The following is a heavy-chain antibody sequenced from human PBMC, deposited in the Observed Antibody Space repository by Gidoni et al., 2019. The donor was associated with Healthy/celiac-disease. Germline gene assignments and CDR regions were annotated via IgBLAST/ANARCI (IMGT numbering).Heavy chain of an antibody. CDR2: INHSGST. J-gene: IGHJ4*02. CDR1: GGSFSGYY. V-gene: IGHV4-34*01. D-gene: IGHD6-19*01. Sequence: QVQLQQWGAGLLKPSATLSLTCAVYGGSFSGYYWSWIRQPPGKGLEWIGEINHSGSTNYNPSLKSRVTISVDTSKNQFSLKLSSVTAADTAVYYCARGRIFLNSSGWVDYWGQGTLVTVSS. CDR3: ARGRIFLNSSGWVDY.